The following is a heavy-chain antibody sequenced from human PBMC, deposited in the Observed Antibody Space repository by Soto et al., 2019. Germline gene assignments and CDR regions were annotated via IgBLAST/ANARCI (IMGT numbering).Heavy chain of an antibody. CDR3: AAGIAAAGYYYYGMDV. V-gene: IGHV1-58*01. CDR2: IVVGSGNT. D-gene: IGHD6-13*01. Sequence: GASVKVSCKASGFTFTSSAVQWVRQAVGQRLEWIGWIVVGSGNTNYAQKFQERVTITRDMSTSTAYMELSSLRSEDTAVYYCAAGIAAAGYYYYGMDVWGQGTTVTVSS. CDR1: GFTFTSSA. J-gene: IGHJ6*02.